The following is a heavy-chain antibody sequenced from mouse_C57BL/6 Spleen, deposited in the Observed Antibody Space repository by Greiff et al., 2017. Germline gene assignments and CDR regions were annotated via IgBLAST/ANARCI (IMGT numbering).Heavy chain of an antibody. CDR2: IYPGGGYT. V-gene: IGHV1-63*01. J-gene: IGHJ3*01. CDR1: GYTFTNYW. D-gene: IGHD2-4*01. Sequence: QVQLQQSGAELVRPGTSVKMSCKASGYTFTNYWIGWAKQRPGHGLEWIGDIYPGGGYTNSNEKFKGKATLTADKSSSTAYMELRSLTAADSAVYYCTRDYDEAYWGQGTLVTVSA. CDR3: TRDYDEAY.